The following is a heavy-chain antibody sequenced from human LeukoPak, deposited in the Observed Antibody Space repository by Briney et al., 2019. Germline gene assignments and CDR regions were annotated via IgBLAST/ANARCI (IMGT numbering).Heavy chain of an antibody. CDR1: GFTFSSYS. CDR2: ISTSSSTI. V-gene: IGHV3-48*01. D-gene: IGHD6-13*01. Sequence: GGSLRLSCVASGFTFSSYSMNWVRQAPGKGLEWISYISTSSSTIYYVDSVKGRFTTSRDNAKNSLYLQMNSLRAEDTAVYYCARDGGSSWYGAFDIWGQGTTVTVSS. J-gene: IGHJ3*02. CDR3: ARDGGSSWYGAFDI.